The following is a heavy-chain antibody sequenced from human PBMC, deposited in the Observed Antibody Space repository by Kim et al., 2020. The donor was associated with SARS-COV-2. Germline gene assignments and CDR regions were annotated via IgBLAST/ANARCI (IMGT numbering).Heavy chain of an antibody. D-gene: IGHD1-26*01. CDR2: GK. Sequence: GKNNAQKFQGRVTMTRDTSISTAYRELSRLRSDDTAVYYCARDKVGAPDYWGQGTLVTVSS. CDR3: ARDKVGAPDY. J-gene: IGHJ4*02. V-gene: IGHV1-2*02.